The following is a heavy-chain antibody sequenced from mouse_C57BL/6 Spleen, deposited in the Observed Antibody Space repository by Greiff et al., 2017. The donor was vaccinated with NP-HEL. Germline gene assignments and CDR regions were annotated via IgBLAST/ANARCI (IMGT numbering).Heavy chain of an antibody. V-gene: IGHV1-81*01. J-gene: IGHJ4*01. CDR3: ARGGGSSTVEAMDY. Sequence: QVQLQQSGAELARPGASVKLSCKASGYTFTSYGISWVKQRTGQGLEWIGEIYPRSGNTYYNEKFKGKATLTADKSSSTAYMELRSLTSEDSAVYFCARGGGSSTVEAMDYWGQGTSVTVSS. CDR2: IYPRSGNT. D-gene: IGHD1-1*01. CDR1: GYTFTSYG.